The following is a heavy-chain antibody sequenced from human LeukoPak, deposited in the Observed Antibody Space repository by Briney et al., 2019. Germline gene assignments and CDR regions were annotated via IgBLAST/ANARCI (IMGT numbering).Heavy chain of an antibody. CDR3: ARDLRIAAAGTSYYYMDV. Sequence: SETLSLTCAVYGGSFSGYYWSWIRQPPGKGLEWIGEINHSGSTNYNPSLKSRVTISVDTSKNQFSLKLSSVTAADTAVYYCARDLRIAAAGTSYYYMDVWGKGTTVTVSS. J-gene: IGHJ6*03. CDR2: INHSGST. V-gene: IGHV4-34*01. CDR1: GGSFSGYY. D-gene: IGHD6-13*01.